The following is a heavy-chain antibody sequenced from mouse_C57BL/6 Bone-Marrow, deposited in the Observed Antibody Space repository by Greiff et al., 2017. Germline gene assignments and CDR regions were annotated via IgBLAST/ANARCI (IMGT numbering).Heavy chain of an antibody. CDR3: ASSGSSTRAMDY. Sequence: QVQLQQPGAELVMPGASVKLSCKASGYTFTSYWMHWVKQRPGQGLEWIGEIDPSDSSTNYNQKFKGKSTLTVDKSSSTAYMQLSSLTSDDSAVYYCASSGSSTRAMDYWGQGPSVTVSS. CDR1: GYTFTSYW. CDR2: IDPSDSST. J-gene: IGHJ4*01. D-gene: IGHD1-1*01. V-gene: IGHV1-69*01.